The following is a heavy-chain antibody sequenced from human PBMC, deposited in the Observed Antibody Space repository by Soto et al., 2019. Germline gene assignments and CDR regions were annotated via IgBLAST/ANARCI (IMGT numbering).Heavy chain of an antibody. D-gene: IGHD2-2*01. CDR2: ISYDGSNK. V-gene: IGHV3-30-3*01. Sequence: ESGGGVVQPGRSLRLSCAASGFTFSSYAMHWVRQAPGKGLEWVAVISYDGSNKYYADSVKGRFTISRDNSKNTLYLQMNSLRAEDTAVYYCARDQDCSSTSCAYYYGMDVWGQGTTVTVSS. J-gene: IGHJ6*02. CDR1: GFTFSSYA. CDR3: ARDQDCSSTSCAYYYGMDV.